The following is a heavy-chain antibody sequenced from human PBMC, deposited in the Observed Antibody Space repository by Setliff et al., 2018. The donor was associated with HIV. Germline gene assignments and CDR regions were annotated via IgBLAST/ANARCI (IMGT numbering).Heavy chain of an antibody. V-gene: IGHV1-69*10. D-gene: IGHD2-21*02. CDR3: ARERLSDAFDI. CDR2: IIPILGIA. CDR1: GGTFSSYA. J-gene: IGHJ3*02. Sequence: GASVKVSCKASGGTFSSYAISWVRQAPGQGLEWMGGIIPILGIASYAQKFQGRVTITTDESTSTAYMELSSLRSEDTAVYYCARERLSDAFDIWGQGTMVTVSS.